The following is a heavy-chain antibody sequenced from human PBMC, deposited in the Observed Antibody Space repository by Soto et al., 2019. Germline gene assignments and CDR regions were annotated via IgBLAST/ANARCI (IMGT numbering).Heavy chain of an antibody. Sequence: GGSLRLSCAASGFTFRNLAMTWVRQAPGKRLEWVSTIGSVGGDTYYADSVKGRFTISRDDSKNTLSLQMNSLRAEDTAIYFCAKDMVNANSVWDPFDIWGQGTMVTVSS. D-gene: IGHD2-8*01. CDR3: AKDMVNANSVWDPFDI. J-gene: IGHJ3*02. V-gene: IGHV3-23*01. CDR2: IGSVGGDT. CDR1: GFTFRNLA.